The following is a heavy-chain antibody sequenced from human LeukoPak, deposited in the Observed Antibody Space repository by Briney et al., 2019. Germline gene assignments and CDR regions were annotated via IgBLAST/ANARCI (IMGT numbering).Heavy chain of an antibody. J-gene: IGHJ3*02. Sequence: SETLSLTCAVYGGSFSGYYWSWLRQPPGKGLEWSGEINHSGSTNYNASLKSRVTISVDTSKNQFSLTLSSVTAADTAVYYCSRAPQGYYDSRAQNAFDIWGQGTMVTVSS. V-gene: IGHV4-34*01. CDR2: INHSGST. CDR3: SRAPQGYYDSRAQNAFDI. CDR1: GGSFSGYY. D-gene: IGHD3-22*01.